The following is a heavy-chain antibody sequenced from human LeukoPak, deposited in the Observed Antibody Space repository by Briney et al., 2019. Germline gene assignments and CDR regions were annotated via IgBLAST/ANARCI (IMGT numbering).Heavy chain of an antibody. CDR3: ARITMVRGVIRALPY. Sequence: GGSLRLSCAASGFTFSSYSMNWVRQAPGKGLEWVSYISSSSSTIYYADSVKGRFTISRDNAKNSLYLQMNSLRAEDTAVYYCARITMVRGVIRALPYWGQGTLVTVSS. J-gene: IGHJ4*02. V-gene: IGHV3-48*04. CDR1: GFTFSSYS. D-gene: IGHD3-10*01. CDR2: ISSSSSTI.